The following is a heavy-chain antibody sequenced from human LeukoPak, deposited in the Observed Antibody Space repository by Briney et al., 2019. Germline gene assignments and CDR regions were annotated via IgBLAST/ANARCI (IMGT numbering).Heavy chain of an antibody. J-gene: IGHJ6*02. CDR1: GFTFDDYA. CDR2: ISWNSGSI. V-gene: IGHV3-9*01. Sequence: PGGSLRLSCAASGFTFDDYAMHWVRQAPGKGLEWVSGISWNSGSIGYADSVKGRFTISRDNAKNTVYLQMNTLRVEDTAVYYCTRDLLDYDVSTGLHHYYMDVWGQGTTVTVSS. D-gene: IGHD3-9*01. CDR3: TRDLLDYDVSTGLHHYYMDV.